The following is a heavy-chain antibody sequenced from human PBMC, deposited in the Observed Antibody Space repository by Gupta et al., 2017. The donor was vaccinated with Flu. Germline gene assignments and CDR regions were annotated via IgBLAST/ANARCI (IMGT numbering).Heavy chain of an antibody. D-gene: IGHD1-1*01. CDR3: AKSTSTWNIYSYYSGMDV. V-gene: IGHV3-30*18. Sequence: MHWVRQAPGKGLEWVAAVSYDGDYKYYVDAVKGRFSISRDNSKNTLYLQMNSLRAEDTAIYYCAKSTSTWNIYSYYSGMDVWGHGTTVSVSS. J-gene: IGHJ6*02. CDR2: VSYDGDYK.